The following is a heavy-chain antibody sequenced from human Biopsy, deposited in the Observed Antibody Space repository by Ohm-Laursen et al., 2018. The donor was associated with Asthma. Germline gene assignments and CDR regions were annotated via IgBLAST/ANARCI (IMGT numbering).Heavy chain of an antibody. CDR2: IIPMYGVP. V-gene: IGHV1-69*01. D-gene: IGHD3-16*01. CDR3: ARVDAIMISGDFYFYSGFDL. CDR1: GYTFTSYY. Sequence: SSVKVSCKASGYTFTSYYMHWVRQAPGQGLEWMGGIIPMYGVPKVAQKFQGRVTITADESTSTAYMEMSSLRSEDTAVYYCARVDAIMISGDFYFYSGFDLWGQGTTVRVSS. J-gene: IGHJ6*02.